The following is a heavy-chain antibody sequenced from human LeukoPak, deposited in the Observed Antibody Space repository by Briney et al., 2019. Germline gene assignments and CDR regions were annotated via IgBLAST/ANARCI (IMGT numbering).Heavy chain of an antibody. D-gene: IGHD3-10*01. J-gene: IGHJ5*02. CDR1: GGSFSGYY. CDR2: INHSGST. V-gene: IGHV4-34*01. Sequence: KTSETLSLTCAVYGGSFSGYYWSWIRQPPGKGLEWIGEINHSGSTNYNPSLKSRVTISVDTSKNQFSLKLSSVTAADTAVYYCARLIRRFGVFNWFDPWGQGTLVTVSS. CDR3: ARLIRRFGVFNWFDP.